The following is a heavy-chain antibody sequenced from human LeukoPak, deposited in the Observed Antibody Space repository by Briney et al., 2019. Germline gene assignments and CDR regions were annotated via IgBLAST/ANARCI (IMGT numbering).Heavy chain of an antibody. D-gene: IGHD5-24*01. Sequence: PGGSLRLSCAASGFPFSSYAMQWVRQAPGKGLEYVSGISSNGGTTFYANSVKGRFTISRDNSKNMLFLQMGSLRAEDMAVYYCAKVNEGMATMTFDYWGQGTLVTVSS. CDR2: ISSNGGTT. V-gene: IGHV3-64*01. CDR3: AKVNEGMATMTFDY. J-gene: IGHJ4*02. CDR1: GFPFSSYA.